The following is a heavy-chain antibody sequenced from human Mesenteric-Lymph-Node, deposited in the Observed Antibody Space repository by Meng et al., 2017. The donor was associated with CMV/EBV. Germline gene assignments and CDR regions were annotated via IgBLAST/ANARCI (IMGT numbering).Heavy chain of an antibody. CDR1: GFTFSTYG. V-gene: IGHV3-48*04. J-gene: IGHJ6*02. CDR3: ARDRGGDCSSTSCYLNGMDL. CDR2: ISSASSTI. D-gene: IGHD2-2*01. Sequence: GEPLKISCAASGFTFSTYGMNWVRQAPGKGLEWVSYISSASSTIYYADSVKGRFTISRDNAKNSLYLQVNSLGAEDTAVYYCARDRGGDCSSTSCYLNGMDLWGQGTAVTVSS.